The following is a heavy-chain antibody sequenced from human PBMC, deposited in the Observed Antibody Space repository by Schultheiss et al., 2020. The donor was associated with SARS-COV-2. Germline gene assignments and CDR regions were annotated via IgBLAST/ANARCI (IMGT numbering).Heavy chain of an antibody. Sequence: GESLKISCAASGFTFSDYYMSWIRQAPGKGLEWVSVIYSGGSTYYADSVKGRFTISRDNSKNTLYLQMNSLRAEDTAVYYCARGEDSSSSQIVVWGQGTLVTVSS. CDR1: GFTFSDYY. J-gene: IGHJ4*02. D-gene: IGHD6-6*01. CDR2: IYSGGST. CDR3: ARGEDSSSSQIVV. V-gene: IGHV3-53*01.